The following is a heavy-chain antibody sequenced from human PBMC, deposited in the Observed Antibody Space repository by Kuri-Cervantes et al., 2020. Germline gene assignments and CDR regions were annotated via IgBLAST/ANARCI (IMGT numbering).Heavy chain of an antibody. J-gene: IGHJ3*02. D-gene: IGHD2-15*01. CDR2: IKQDGSEK. CDR1: GFTFSSYW. CDR3: ARWRIDIARGAFDI. Sequence: GESLKISCAASGFTFSSYWMSWVRQAPGKGLEWVANIKQDGSEKYYVDSVKGRFTISRDNAKNSLYLQMNSLRAEDTAVCYCARWRIDIARGAFDIWGQGTMVTVSS. V-gene: IGHV3-7*01.